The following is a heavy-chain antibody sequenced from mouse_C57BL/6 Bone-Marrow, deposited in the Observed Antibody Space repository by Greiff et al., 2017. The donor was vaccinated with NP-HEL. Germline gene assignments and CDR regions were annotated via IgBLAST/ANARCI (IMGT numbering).Heavy chain of an antibody. CDR2: ISSGSSTI. CDR3: ARETDWDLFAY. J-gene: IGHJ3*01. V-gene: IGHV5-17*01. Sequence: VQLKESGGGLVKPGGSLKLSCAASGFTFSDYGMHWVRQAPEKGLEWVAYISSGSSTIYYADTVKGRFTISRDNAKNTLFLQMTSLRSEDTAMYYCARETDWDLFAYWGQGTLVTVSA. D-gene: IGHD4-1*01. CDR1: GFTFSDYG.